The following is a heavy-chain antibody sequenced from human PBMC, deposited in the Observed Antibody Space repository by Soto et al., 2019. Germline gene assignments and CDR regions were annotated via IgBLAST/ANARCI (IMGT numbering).Heavy chain of an antibody. CDR1: GGSISSSSHY. D-gene: IGHD3-22*01. J-gene: IGHJ5*02. CDR2: IHYSGST. Sequence: SETLSLTCTVSGGSISSSSHYWGWIRQPPGKGLEWIGSIHYSGSTYHNPSLKSRVTISVDTSRNQFSLKLTSVTASDTAMFYCARQTYDSSSTNWFDPWGQGTLVTVSS. V-gene: IGHV4-39*01. CDR3: ARQTYDSSSTNWFDP.